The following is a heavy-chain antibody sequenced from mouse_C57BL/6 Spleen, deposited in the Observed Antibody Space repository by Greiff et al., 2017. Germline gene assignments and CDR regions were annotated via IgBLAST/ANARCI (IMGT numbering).Heavy chain of an antibody. D-gene: IGHD1-1*01. CDR2: ISYDGSN. CDR1: GYSITSGYY. Sequence: EVKVEESGPGLVKPSQSLSLTCSVTGYSITSGYYWNWIRQFPGNKLEWMGYISYDGSNNYNPSLKNRISITRDTSKNQFFLKLNSVTTEDTATYYCARVPHYYGSSYADYWGQGTTLTVSS. V-gene: IGHV3-6*01. CDR3: ARVPHYYGSSYADY. J-gene: IGHJ2*01.